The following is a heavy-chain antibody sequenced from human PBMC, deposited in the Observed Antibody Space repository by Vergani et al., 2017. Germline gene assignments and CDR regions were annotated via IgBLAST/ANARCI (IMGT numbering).Heavy chain of an antibody. Sequence: QLQLQESGPGLVKPSETLSLTCTVSGGSISSSSYYWGWIRQPPGKGLEWIGSIYYSGSTYYNPSLKSRVTISVDTSKNQFSLKLSSVTAADTAVYYCARHEIPSLRPYYFDYWGQGTLVTVSS. CDR3: ARHEIPSLRPYYFDY. CDR2: IYYSGST. CDR1: GGSISSSSYY. D-gene: IGHD3-16*01. V-gene: IGHV4-39*01. J-gene: IGHJ4*02.